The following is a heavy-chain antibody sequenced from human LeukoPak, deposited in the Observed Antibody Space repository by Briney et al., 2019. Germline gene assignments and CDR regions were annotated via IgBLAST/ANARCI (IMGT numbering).Heavy chain of an antibody. J-gene: IGHJ4*02. CDR3: ARDLGVYDSSGYYDY. D-gene: IGHD3-22*01. V-gene: IGHV4-4*07. CDR2: IYASGST. Sequence: SETLSLTCTVSGGSMSSYYWIWLRQPAGKGLEWIGRIYASGSTNYNSSLKSRVTMSVDTSKNQFSLKLSSVTAADTAVYYCARDLGVYDSSGYYDYWGQGTLVTVSS. CDR1: GGSMSSYY.